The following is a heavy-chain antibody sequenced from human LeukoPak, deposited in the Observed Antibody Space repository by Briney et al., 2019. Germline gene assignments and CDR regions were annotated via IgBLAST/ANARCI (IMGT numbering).Heavy chain of an antibody. CDR1: GYTFTSYD. CDR3: ARGSRGYSGYDIDY. D-gene: IGHD5-12*01. V-gene: IGHV1-8*01. J-gene: IGHJ4*02. CDR2: MNPNSGNT. Sequence: ASVKVSCKASGYTFTSYDINWVRQATGQGLERMGWMNPNSGNTGYAQKFQGRVTMTRNTSISTAYMELSSLRSEDTAVYYCARGSRGYSGYDIDYWGQGTLVTVSS.